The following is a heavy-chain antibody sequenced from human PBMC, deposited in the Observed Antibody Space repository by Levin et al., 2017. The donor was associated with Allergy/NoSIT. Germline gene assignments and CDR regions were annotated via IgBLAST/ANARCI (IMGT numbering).Heavy chain of an antibody. CDR3: ARLSGVGY. Sequence: GESLKISCKASGYSFTSYWIGWVRQMPGKGLEWMAIIYPGDAERRYSPSFQGQVTISADKSISTVYLQWSSLKASDTAMYFCARLSGVGYWGQGTQVTVSS. CDR1: GYSFTSYW. D-gene: IGHD3-3*01. J-gene: IGHJ4*02. V-gene: IGHV5-51*01. CDR2: IYPGDAER.